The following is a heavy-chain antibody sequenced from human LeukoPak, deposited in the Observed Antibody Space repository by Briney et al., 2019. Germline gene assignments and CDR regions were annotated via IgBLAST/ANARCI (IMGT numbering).Heavy chain of an antibody. D-gene: IGHD5-18*01. CDR2: INAGNGNT. V-gene: IGHV1-3*01. Sequence: ASVKVSCKASGYTFTSYAMHWVRQAPGQRLEWMGWINAGNGNTKYSQKFQGRVTITRDTSASTAYMELSSLRAEDTAVYYCARAPEWIQLPMHGAFDIWGQGTMVTVSS. CDR3: ARAPEWIQLPMHGAFDI. J-gene: IGHJ3*02. CDR1: GYTFTSYA.